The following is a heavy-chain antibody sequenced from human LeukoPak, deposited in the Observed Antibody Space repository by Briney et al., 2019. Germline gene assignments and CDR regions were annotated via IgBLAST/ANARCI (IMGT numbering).Heavy chain of an antibody. D-gene: IGHD5-18*01. CDR1: GYSISSGYY. V-gene: IGHV4-38-2*02. CDR2: IYHSGST. J-gene: IGHJ4*02. CDR3: ARVWALGDTAR. Sequence: SETLSLTCTVSGYSISSGYYWGWIRQPPGKGLEWIGSIYHSGSTYYNPSLKSRVTISVDTSKNQFSLKLSSVTAADTAVYYCARVWALGDTARWGQGTLVTVSS.